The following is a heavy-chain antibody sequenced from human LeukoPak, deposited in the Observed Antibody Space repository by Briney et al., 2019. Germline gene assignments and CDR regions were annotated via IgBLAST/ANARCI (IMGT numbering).Heavy chain of an antibody. V-gene: IGHV4-61*02. D-gene: IGHD4-17*01. CDR3: ARADYGDLFDY. Sequence: SQTLSLTCTVSGGSLSSGSYYWGWIRQPAGKGLEWIGRIYTSGSTNYNPSLKSRVTISVDTSKNQFSLKLSSVTAADTAVYYCARADYGDLFDYWGQGTLVTVSS. J-gene: IGHJ4*02. CDR1: GGSLSSGSYY. CDR2: IYTSGST.